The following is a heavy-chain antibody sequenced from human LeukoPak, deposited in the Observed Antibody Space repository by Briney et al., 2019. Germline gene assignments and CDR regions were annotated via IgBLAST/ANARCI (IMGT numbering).Heavy chain of an antibody. CDR2: IYWDDDK. J-gene: IGHJ4*02. V-gene: IGHV2-5*02. CDR3: AHMPLLIAEAGHFDY. Sequence: SGPTLVNPTQTLTLTCTFSGFSLSTSRVGVGWIRQPPRKALEWLALIYWDDDKRYSPSLKSRLTITKDTSKTQVVPTMTNMDPVDTATYYCAHMPLLIAEAGHFDYWGQGTLVTVSS. CDR1: GFSLSTSRVG. D-gene: IGHD6-19*01.